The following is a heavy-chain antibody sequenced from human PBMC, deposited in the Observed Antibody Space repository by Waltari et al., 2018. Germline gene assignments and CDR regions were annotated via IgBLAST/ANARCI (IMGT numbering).Heavy chain of an antibody. D-gene: IGHD6-6*01. J-gene: IGHJ4*02. V-gene: IGHV4-61*02. CDR3: ARDGSSAGVDY. CDR2: IYTSGST. CDR1: GGSLSSRSYY. Sequence: QVQLQESGPGLVKPSQTLSLTCTVSGGSLSSRSYYWSWIRQPAGKGLEWIGRIYTSGSTNYNPSLKSRVTISVDTSKNQFSLKLSSVTAADTAVYYCARDGSSAGVDYWGQGTLVTVSS.